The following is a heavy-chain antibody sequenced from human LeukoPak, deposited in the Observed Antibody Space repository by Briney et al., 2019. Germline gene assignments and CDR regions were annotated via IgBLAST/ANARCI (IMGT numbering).Heavy chain of an antibody. Sequence: GGSLRLSCAASGFTVSSNYMSWVRQAPGKGLEWVSVIYSCGSTYYADSVKGRFTISRDNSKNTLYLQMNSLRAEDTAVYYCARVVVRGGDCYLHRGWFDPWGQGTLVTVSS. D-gene: IGHD2-21*01. CDR2: IYSCGST. V-gene: IGHV3-66*01. CDR1: GFTVSSNY. J-gene: IGHJ5*02. CDR3: ARVVVRGGDCYLHRGWFDP.